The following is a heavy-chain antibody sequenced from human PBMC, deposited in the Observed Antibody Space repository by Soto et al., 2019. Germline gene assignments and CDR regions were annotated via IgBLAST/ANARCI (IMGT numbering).Heavy chain of an antibody. CDR2: ISAYNGNT. Sequence: ASVKVSCKASGYTFTSYGISWVRQAPGQGLEWMGWISAYNGNTNYAQKLQGRVTMTTDTSTSTAYMELRSLRSDDTAVYYCARTVEYSYGYYYYYGMDVWGQGXTVTVYS. J-gene: IGHJ6*02. CDR1: GYTFTSYG. CDR3: ARTVEYSYGYYYYYGMDV. V-gene: IGHV1-18*01. D-gene: IGHD5-18*01.